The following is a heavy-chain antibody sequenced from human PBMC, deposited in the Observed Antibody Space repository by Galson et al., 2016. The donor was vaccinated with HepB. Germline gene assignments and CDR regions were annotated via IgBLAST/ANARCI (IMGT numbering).Heavy chain of an antibody. J-gene: IGHJ4*02. D-gene: IGHD3-9*01. CDR1: GDSVSSNSAA. CDR2: TYYRSKWYN. CDR3: ARDLKYYDLVSGSFFAYIFDY. V-gene: IGHV6-1*01. Sequence: CAISGDSVSSNSAAWNWIRQSPSRSLEWLGRTYYRSKWYNDYAVSVKSRITINPDTSKNQFSLQLSSVTPEDTAVYYCARDLKYYDLVSGSFFAYIFDYWGQGTLVTVSS.